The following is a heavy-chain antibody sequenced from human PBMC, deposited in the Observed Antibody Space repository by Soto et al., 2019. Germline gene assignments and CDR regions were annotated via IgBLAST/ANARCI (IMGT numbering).Heavy chain of an antibody. CDR1: GYTFTTYY. D-gene: IGHD5-18*01. CDR3: ARDSGNTAIRQRGQLFHY. Sequence: ASVKVSCKASGYTFTTYYIHWVRHAPGQGLEWMGIINPSGGTTFYALNFQGRVTMTTDSSTTTVYVELNSLRSEDTAVYYCARDSGNTAIRQRGQLFHYWGQGTPVTVSS. CDR2: INPSGGTT. J-gene: IGHJ4*02. V-gene: IGHV1-46*01.